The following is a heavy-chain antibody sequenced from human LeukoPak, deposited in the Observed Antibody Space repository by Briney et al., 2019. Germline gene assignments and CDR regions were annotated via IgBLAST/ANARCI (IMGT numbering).Heavy chain of an antibody. D-gene: IGHD5-12*01. J-gene: IGHJ6*03. Sequence: GASVKVSCKASGYTFTSYGISWVRQAPGQGLEWMGWISAYNGNTNYAQKLQGRVTMTTDTSTSTAYMELRSLRSDDTAVYYCARDLFAQAWWLQVTYYYYMDVWGKGTTVTVSS. CDR1: GYTFTSYG. CDR2: ISAYNGNT. V-gene: IGHV1-18*01. CDR3: ARDLFAQAWWLQVTYYYYMDV.